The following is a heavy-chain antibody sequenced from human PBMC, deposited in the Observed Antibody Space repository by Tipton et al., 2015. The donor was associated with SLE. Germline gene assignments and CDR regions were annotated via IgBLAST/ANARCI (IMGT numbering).Heavy chain of an antibody. V-gene: IGHV4-39*01. CDR2: IYYSGST. Sequence: TLSLTCTVSGGSISSGSYYWGWIRQPPGKGLEWIGSIYYSGSTYYNPSLKSRVTISVDTSKNQFSLKLSSVTAADTAVYYCARKLKAYYFDYWGQGTLVTVSS. J-gene: IGHJ4*02. CDR3: ARKLKAYYFDY. CDR1: GGSISSGSYY.